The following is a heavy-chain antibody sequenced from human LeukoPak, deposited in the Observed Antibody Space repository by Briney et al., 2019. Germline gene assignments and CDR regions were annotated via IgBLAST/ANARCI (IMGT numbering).Heavy chain of an antibody. CDR1: GFTFSSSA. J-gene: IGHJ4*02. CDR2: ISGSGGST. V-gene: IGHV3-23*01. Sequence: GGSLSLSCAASGFTFSSSATGWVRQPPGKGLGWVSGISGSGGSTYYADSVKGRFTISRDNSKNTLYLQMNSLRAEDTAVYYCAKEGLYSSGWRYYFDYWGQGTLITVSS. CDR3: AKEGLYSSGWRYYFDY. D-gene: IGHD6-19*01.